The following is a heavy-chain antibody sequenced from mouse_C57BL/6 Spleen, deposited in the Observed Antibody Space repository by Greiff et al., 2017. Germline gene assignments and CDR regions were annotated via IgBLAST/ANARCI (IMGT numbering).Heavy chain of an antibody. CDR2: IWRGGST. CDR3: AKYEWIYGNSSLYAMGY. Sequence: VQLQQSGPGLVQPSPSLSITCTVSGFSFTRYGVHWVRQSPGKGLEWLGVIWRGGSTDYNSAFMSRLSITKDNSKSQVFFKMNSLQADDTAIYYCAKYEWIYGNSSLYAMGYWGQGTSVTVSS. V-gene: IGHV2-5*01. J-gene: IGHJ4*01. D-gene: IGHD2-1*01. CDR1: GFSFTRYG.